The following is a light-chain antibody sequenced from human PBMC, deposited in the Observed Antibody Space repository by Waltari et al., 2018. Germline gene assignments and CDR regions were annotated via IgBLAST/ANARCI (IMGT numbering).Light chain of an antibody. CDR3: SSYTTSTSYVV. Sequence: QSALTQPASVSGSPGQSLTISCSGTSSDVGYYRYVACYQQHPGKAPKLMIYEVSNRPSGVSNRFSGSKSGNTASLTISGLQAEDEADYYCSSYTTSTSYVVFGGGTKLTVL. J-gene: IGLJ2*01. CDR2: EVS. V-gene: IGLV2-14*01. CDR1: SSDVGYYRY.